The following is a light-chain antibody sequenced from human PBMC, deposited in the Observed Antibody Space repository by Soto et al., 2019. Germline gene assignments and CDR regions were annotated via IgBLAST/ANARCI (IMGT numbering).Light chain of an antibody. CDR2: ANT. CDR1: SSNIGAGYD. J-gene: IGLJ3*02. CDR3: QAYDSSLKNSV. V-gene: IGLV1-40*01. Sequence: QSVLTQSPPVSGAPGQRVTISCTGSSSNIGAGYDVHGYQQFPGTAPKLLIYANTNRPSGVPDRFSGSKSGTSASRAITGPQHYDEADYYCQAYDSSLKNSVFGGGTKLTVL.